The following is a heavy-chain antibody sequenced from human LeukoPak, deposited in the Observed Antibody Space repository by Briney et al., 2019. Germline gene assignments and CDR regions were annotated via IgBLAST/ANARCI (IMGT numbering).Heavy chain of an antibody. J-gene: IGHJ4*02. CDR3: ARCAHYYGSVSVDY. Sequence: AASVKVSCKASGYTFTGYYMHWVRQAPGQGLEWMGWINPNSGGTNYAQKFQGRVTMTRDTSISTAYMELSRLRSDDTAVYYCARCAHYYGSVSVDYWGQGTLVTVSS. CDR2: INPNSGGT. V-gene: IGHV1-2*02. CDR1: GYTFTGYY. D-gene: IGHD3-10*01.